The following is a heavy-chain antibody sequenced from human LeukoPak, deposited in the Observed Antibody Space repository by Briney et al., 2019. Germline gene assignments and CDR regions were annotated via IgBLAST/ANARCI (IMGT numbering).Heavy chain of an antibody. CDR3: ARDPHCTNGVCLDY. D-gene: IGHD2-8*01. CDR2: INHSGST. V-gene: IGHV4-34*01. CDR1: GGSFSGYY. J-gene: IGHJ4*02. Sequence: PSEALSLTCAVYGGSFSGYYWNWIRQPPGKGLEWIGEINHSGSTNYNPSLKSRVTISVDTSKNQFSLKLSSVTAADTAVYYCARDPHCTNGVCLDYWGQGTLVTVSS.